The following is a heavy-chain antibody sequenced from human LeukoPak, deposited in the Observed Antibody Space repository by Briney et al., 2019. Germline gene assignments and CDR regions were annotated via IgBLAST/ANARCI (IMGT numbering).Heavy chain of an antibody. J-gene: IGHJ4*02. CDR1: GFTFSDYY. CDR2: ISSSGSTI. V-gene: IGHV3-11*01. D-gene: IGHD3-22*01. Sequence: GGSLRLSCAASGFTFSDYYMSWIRQAPGKGLEWVSYISSSGSTIYYADSVKGRFTISRDNSKNTLYLQMNSLRAEDTAVYYCTSYSSGYYRFDYWGQGTLVTVSS. CDR3: TSYSSGYYRFDY.